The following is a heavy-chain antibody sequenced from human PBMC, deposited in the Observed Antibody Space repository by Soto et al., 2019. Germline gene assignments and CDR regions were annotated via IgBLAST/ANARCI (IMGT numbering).Heavy chain of an antibody. J-gene: IGHJ4*02. Sequence: HPGGSLRLSCAASGFTFSSYAMHWVRQAPGKGLEWVAVISYDGSNKYYADSVKGRFTISRDNSKNTLYLQMNSLRAEDTAVYYCARDGQLGNYYDSSGYYYPMGAFDYWGQGTLVTVSS. V-gene: IGHV3-30-3*01. CDR2: ISYDGSNK. CDR3: ARDGQLGNYYDSSGYYYPMGAFDY. D-gene: IGHD3-22*01. CDR1: GFTFSSYA.